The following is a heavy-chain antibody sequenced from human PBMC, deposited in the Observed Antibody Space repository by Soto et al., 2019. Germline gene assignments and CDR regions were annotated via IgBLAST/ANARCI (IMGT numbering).Heavy chain of an antibody. J-gene: IGHJ4*02. CDR1: GGTFSSYA. V-gene: IGHV1-69*13. D-gene: IGHD6-13*01. CDR3: ARESSSSCHDY. CDR2: IIPIGPSR. Sequence: ASVKVSCKASGGTFSSYAISWVRQAPGQGLEWVGGIIPIGPSRSYAQKFQGRVTITADESTSTAYMELRSLRSDDTAVYYCARESSSSCHDYWGQGTLVTVSS.